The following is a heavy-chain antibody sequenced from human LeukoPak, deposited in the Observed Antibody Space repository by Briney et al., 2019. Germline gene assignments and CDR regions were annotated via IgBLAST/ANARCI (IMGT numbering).Heavy chain of an antibody. CDR1: GGSFSGYY. CDR2: INHSGST. V-gene: IGHV4-34*01. Sequence: SETLSLTCAVYGGSFSGYYWSWIRQPPGKGLEWIGEINHSGSTNYNPYLKSRVTISVDTSKNQFSLKLSSVTAADTAVYYCARGRGGYYYWGQGTLVTVSS. CDR3: ARGRGGYYY. J-gene: IGHJ4*02. D-gene: IGHD2-2*03.